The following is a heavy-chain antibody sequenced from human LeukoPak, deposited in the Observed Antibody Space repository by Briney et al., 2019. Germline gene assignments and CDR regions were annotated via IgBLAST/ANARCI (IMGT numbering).Heavy chain of an antibody. Sequence: GGSLRLSCAASGFTFDDYAMHWVRQAPGKGLEWVSGISWNSGSLDYAEPVKGRFTISRDNAKNSLYLQMNSLRAEDSALYYCAKGASRSWYRYADYWGQGTLVTVSS. CDR2: ISWNSGSL. CDR3: AKGASRSWYRYADY. CDR1: GFTFDDYA. J-gene: IGHJ4*02. V-gene: IGHV3-9*01. D-gene: IGHD6-13*01.